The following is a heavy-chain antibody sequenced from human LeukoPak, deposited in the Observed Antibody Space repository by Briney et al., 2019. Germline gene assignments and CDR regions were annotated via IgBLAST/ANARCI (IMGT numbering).Heavy chain of an antibody. CDR1: GGSFSGYY. CDR2: INHSGST. D-gene: IGHD1-26*01. Sequence: PSETLSLTCAFYGGSFSGYYWSWIRPPPGKGLEWIGEINHSGSTNYNPSLESRVTISVDTSKNQFSLKLSSVTAADTAVYYCARVPRVGATFDYWGQGTLVTVSS. CDR3: ARVPRVGATFDY. J-gene: IGHJ4*02. V-gene: IGHV4-34*01.